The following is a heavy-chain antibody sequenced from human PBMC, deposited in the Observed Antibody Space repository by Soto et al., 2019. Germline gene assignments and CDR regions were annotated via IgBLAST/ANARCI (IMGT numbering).Heavy chain of an antibody. CDR3: AKDRVSDVIYSSDY. V-gene: IGHV3-23*05. J-gene: IGHJ4*02. CDR2: IDLTGSPT. D-gene: IGHD2-15*01. CDR1: GFSFSDFS. Sequence: GGSLRLSCAASGFSFSDFSMNWFRKDTGKGLEWVSFIDLTGSPTYYSDSVKGRFTVSKDISKKTVYLQMNSLRVDVTAIYYCAKDRVSDVIYSSDYWGLGVLVTVSS.